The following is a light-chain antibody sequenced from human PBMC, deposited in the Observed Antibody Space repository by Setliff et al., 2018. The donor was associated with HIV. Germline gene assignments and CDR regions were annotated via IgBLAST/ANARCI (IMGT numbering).Light chain of an antibody. V-gene: IGLV1-47*01. CDR2: RND. CDR3: AAWDDSLSGYV. Sequence: SVLTQPPSASGTPGQRVTISCSGGNSNIGSNYVYWYQQLPGTAPKLLIYRNDQRPSVVPDRFSGSKSGISASLAISGLRSEDEADYYCAAWDDSLSGYVFGTGTKV. CDR1: NSNIGSNY. J-gene: IGLJ1*01.